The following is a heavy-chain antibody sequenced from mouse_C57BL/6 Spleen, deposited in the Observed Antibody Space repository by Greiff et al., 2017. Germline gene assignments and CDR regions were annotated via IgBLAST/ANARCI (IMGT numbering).Heavy chain of an antibody. CDR3: ASYDGYQAWFAY. J-gene: IGHJ3*01. Sequence: EVKLMESGPELVKPGASVKISCKASGYSFTGYYMNWVKQSPEKSLEWIGEINPSTGGTTYNQKFKAKATLTVDKSSSTAYMQLKSLTSEDSAVYYCASYDGYQAWFAYWGQGTLVTVSA. D-gene: IGHD2-3*01. CDR1: GYSFTGYY. CDR2: INPSTGGT. V-gene: IGHV1-42*01.